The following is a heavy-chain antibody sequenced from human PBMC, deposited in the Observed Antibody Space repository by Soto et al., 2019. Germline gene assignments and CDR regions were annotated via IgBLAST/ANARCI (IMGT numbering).Heavy chain of an antibody. V-gene: IGHV3-74*01. CDR2: IKSDGSRT. Sequence: EVQLVESGGGLVQPGEYLRLSCAASGFTFSGYRMHWVRQAPGKGLVWVSRIKSDGSRTNYADSVKGRFTISRDNAKNTLYLQMNSLRLEDTAVYYCAREQQLGQNALDSWGQGKMVTVSS. CDR3: AREQQLGQNALDS. J-gene: IGHJ3*02. CDR1: GFTFSGYR. D-gene: IGHD6-13*01.